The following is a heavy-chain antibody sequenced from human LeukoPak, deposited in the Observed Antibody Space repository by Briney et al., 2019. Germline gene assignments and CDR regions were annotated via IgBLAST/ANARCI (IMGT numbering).Heavy chain of an antibody. CDR2: IYAGDSDT. CDR1: GYTFADHW. Sequence: GESLKISCKTSGYTFADHWIGWVRQMPGVGLEWMGTIYAGDSDTRYSPSFQGQVTISADKSTRTAYLQWSSLKASDTAMYYCARERGYYCSTGSCYFDYWGQGTQVTVS. V-gene: IGHV5-51*01. D-gene: IGHD2-15*01. CDR3: ARERGYYCSTGSCYFDY. J-gene: IGHJ4*02.